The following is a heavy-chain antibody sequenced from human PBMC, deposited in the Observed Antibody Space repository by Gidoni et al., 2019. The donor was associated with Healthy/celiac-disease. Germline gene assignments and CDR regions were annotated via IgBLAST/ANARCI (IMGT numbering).Heavy chain of an antibody. D-gene: IGHD3-10*01. V-gene: IGHV3-23*01. CDR2: ISGSGVST. Sequence: EVQMLESGRGLVQPGGSLRLSCAASGFTFSSYAISWVRQAPGTVREWGSAISGSGVSTYYADSVKGRCTISRDNSKNTLYLQMNSLRAEDTAVYYCAKSGSLWFGELDYWGQGTLVTVSS. J-gene: IGHJ4*02. CDR1: GFTFSSYA. CDR3: AKSGSLWFGELDY.